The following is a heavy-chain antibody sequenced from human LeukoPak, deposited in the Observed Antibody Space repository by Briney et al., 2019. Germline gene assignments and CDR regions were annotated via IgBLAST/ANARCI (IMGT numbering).Heavy chain of an antibody. Sequence: GGSLRLSCAASGFTFSSFGMHWVRQAPGKGLEWVAFIRYDGTKKYYPDSVKGRFTISRDNSKNTLYLQMNSLRIEDTAVYYCARGTGGYSGYFTATYYYYYMDVWGKGTTVTVSS. CDR1: GFTFSSFG. CDR2: IRYDGTKK. J-gene: IGHJ6*03. CDR3: ARGTGGYSGYFTATYYYYYMDV. D-gene: IGHD5-12*01. V-gene: IGHV3-30*02.